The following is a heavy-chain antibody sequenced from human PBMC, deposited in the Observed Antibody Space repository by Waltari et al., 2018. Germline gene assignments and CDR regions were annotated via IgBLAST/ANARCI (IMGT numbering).Heavy chain of an antibody. CDR3: ARAVVAGYFDY. D-gene: IGHD6-19*01. CDR2: INPSGGST. J-gene: IGHJ4*02. Sequence: QVQLVQSGAEVKKPGASVKVSCKASGYTFTSYYMHWVRQAPGQGLEWMGIINPSGGSTSYAQKFQGRVTMTRDTSTSTVYMELSSLRSEDTALYYCARAVVAGYFDYWGQGTLVTVSS. CDR1: GYTFTSYY. V-gene: IGHV1-46*01.